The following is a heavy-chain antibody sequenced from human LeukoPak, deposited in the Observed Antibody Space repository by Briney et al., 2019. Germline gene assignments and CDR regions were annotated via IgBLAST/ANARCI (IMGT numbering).Heavy chain of an antibody. J-gene: IGHJ3*02. CDR3: ARDEKLAYCGGDCYSLPLDAFDI. V-gene: IGHV3-21*01. D-gene: IGHD2-21*02. CDR1: GFTFSSYS. Sequence: GGSLRLSCAASGFTFSSYSMNWVRQAPGKGLEWVSSISSSSSYIYYADSVKGRFTISRDNAENSLYLQMNSLRAEDTAVYYCARDEKLAYCGGDCYSLPLDAFDIWGQGTMVTVSS. CDR2: ISSSSSYI.